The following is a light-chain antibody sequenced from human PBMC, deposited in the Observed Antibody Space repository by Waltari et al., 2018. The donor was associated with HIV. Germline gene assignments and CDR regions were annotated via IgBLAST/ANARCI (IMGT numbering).Light chain of an antibody. CDR2: DDR. CDR1: IIASQT. Sequence: SYVLTQPPSVSVAPGQTARITCGGKIIASQTVHWYQQKPGQAPILVVYDDRDRPSGIPERFSGSNSGNTATLTLSRVEAGDEADYYCQVRDSSGDHPRVFGGGTKLTVL. CDR3: QVRDSSGDHPRV. V-gene: IGLV3-21*02. J-gene: IGLJ3*02.